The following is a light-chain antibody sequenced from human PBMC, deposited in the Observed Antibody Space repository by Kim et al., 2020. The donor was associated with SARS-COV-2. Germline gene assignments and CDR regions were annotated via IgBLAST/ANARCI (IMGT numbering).Light chain of an antibody. Sequence: PGKTARVSCGGNSIGSKSVHWYQQKSGQAPALVIYYDSDRPSGIPERFSGSNSGNTATLTISRVEAGDEADYYCQVWDSSNDHRVVFGGGTQLTVL. CDR1: SIGSKS. CDR2: YDS. J-gene: IGLJ2*01. CDR3: QVWDSSNDHRVV. V-gene: IGLV3-21*04.